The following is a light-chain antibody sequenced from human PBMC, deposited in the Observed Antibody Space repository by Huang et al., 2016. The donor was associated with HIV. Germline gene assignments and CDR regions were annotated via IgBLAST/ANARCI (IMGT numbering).Light chain of an antibody. CDR3: QLYDNWPPLT. Sequence: EIVMTQSPATLSVSPGERATLACRASQSVSSNSAWYQQKPGEAPRLLIYGASTRATGIPARVSGSGSGTEFTLSISGLQPEYFAVYYCQLYDNWPPLTFGPGTKVDIK. CDR2: GAS. CDR1: QSVSSN. J-gene: IGKJ3*01. V-gene: IGKV3-15*01.